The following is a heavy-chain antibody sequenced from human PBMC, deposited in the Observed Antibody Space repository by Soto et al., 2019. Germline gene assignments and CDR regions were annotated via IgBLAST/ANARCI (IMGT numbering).Heavy chain of an antibody. CDR1: GDSVSSDGYY. D-gene: IGHD5-18*01. CDR3: AREYTYGSNFFDC. CDR2: IYYSGST. Sequence: PSETLSLTCTVSGDSVSSDGYYWSWIRQHPGKGLEWIGDIYYSGSTSYHPSLKSRVIISVDTSKNHLSLSLTSVTAADTAVYYCAREYTYGSNFFDCWGQGALVTVSS. V-gene: IGHV4-31*02. J-gene: IGHJ4*02.